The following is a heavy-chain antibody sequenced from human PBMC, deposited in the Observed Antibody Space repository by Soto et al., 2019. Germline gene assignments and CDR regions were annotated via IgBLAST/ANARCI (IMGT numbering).Heavy chain of an antibody. Sequence: HPGGSLRLSCAASGFTFSSYGMHWVRQAPGKGLEWVAVISYDGSNKYYADSVKGRFTISRDNSKNTLYLQMNSLRAEDTAVYYCAKEGTLGVRFLEWLSLYYFDYGGKETLVTFPS. CDR2: ISYDGSNK. J-gene: IGHJ4*02. V-gene: IGHV3-30*18. CDR3: AKEGTLGVRFLEWLSLYYFDY. CDR1: GFTFSSYG. D-gene: IGHD3-3*01.